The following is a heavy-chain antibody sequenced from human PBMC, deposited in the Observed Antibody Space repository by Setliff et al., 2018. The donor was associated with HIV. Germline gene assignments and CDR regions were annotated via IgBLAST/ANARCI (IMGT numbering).Heavy chain of an antibody. Sequence: SETLSLTCPVSGDSTSSYYWSWTRQPPGKGLEWIGYIYTTGSTNYNPSLKSRVTISLDTFEHQLSLQLSSVTAADSSVYYCARGELLPGWFVPWCQGTLVAVSS. CDR1: GDSTSSYY. D-gene: IGHD1-26*01. J-gene: IGHJ5*02. V-gene: IGHV4-4*09. CDR2: IYTTGST. CDR3: ARGELLPGWFVP.